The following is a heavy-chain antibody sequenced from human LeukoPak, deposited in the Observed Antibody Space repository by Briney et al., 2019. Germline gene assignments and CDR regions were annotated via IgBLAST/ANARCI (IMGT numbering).Heavy chain of an antibody. CDR1: GFTFSSYG. CDR3: AKVGYYGSGSYGMDV. D-gene: IGHD3-10*01. Sequence: GGSLRLSCAASGFTFSSYGMHWVRQAPGKGLEWVAVISYDGSNKYYADSVKGRFTISRDNSKNTLYLQMNSLRAEDTAVYYCAKVGYYGSGSYGMDVWGQGTTVTVS. J-gene: IGHJ6*02. CDR2: ISYDGSNK. V-gene: IGHV3-30*18.